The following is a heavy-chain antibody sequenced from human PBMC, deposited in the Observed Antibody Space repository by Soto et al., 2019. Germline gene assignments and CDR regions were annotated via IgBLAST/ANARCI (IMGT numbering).Heavy chain of an antibody. D-gene: IGHD4-17*01. CDR1: GGSFSGYY. CDR3: ARGRTTVTTGASYYFDY. J-gene: IGHJ4*02. CDR2: INHSGST. V-gene: IGHV4-34*01. Sequence: SETLSLTCAVYGGSFSGYYWSWIRQPPGKGLEWIGEINHSGSTNYNPSLKSRVTISVDTSKNQFSLKLSSVTAADTAVYYCARGRTTVTTGASYYFDYWGQGTLVTVSS.